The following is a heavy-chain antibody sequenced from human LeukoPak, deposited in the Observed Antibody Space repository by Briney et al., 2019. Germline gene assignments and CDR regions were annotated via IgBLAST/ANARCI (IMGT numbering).Heavy chain of an antibody. Sequence: PSETLSLTCAVYGGSFSGYYWSWIRQPPGKGLEWIGEINHSGSTNYNPSLKSQVTISVDTSKNQFSLKLSSVTAADTAVYYCARGRITYYDFWRRNWFDPWGQGTLVTVSS. V-gene: IGHV4-34*01. CDR2: INHSGST. CDR1: GGSFSGYY. D-gene: IGHD3-3*01. CDR3: ARGRITYYDFWRRNWFDP. J-gene: IGHJ5*02.